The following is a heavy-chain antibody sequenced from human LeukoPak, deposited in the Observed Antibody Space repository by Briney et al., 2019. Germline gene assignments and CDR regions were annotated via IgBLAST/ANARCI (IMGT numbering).Heavy chain of an antibody. J-gene: IGHJ4*02. CDR3: AKDWASVLTPPYFDL. CDR2: ISGSGGST. CDR1: GFTFSSYA. Sequence: GGSLRLSCAASGFTFSSYAMSWVRQAPGKGLEWVSGISGSGGSTYYADSVKGRFIISRDNSKSTLYLQMNSLRAEDTAVYYCAKDWASVLTPPYFDLWGQGTLVTVSS. D-gene: IGHD4-23*01. V-gene: IGHV3-23*01.